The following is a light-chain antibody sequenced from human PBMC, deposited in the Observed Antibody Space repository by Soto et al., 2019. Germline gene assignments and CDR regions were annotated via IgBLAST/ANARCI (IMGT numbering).Light chain of an antibody. CDR2: DAS. J-gene: IGKJ1*01. CDR3: QQYKSYWT. CDR1: QGIRND. V-gene: IGKV1-17*01. Sequence: IQMTQSPSSLSASVGDRVTIACRASQGIRNDLGWYQQKPGKAPKLLIYDASSVQSGVPSRFSGGGSGTEFTLTISSLQPDDFATYYCQQYKSYWTFGQGTKVDIK.